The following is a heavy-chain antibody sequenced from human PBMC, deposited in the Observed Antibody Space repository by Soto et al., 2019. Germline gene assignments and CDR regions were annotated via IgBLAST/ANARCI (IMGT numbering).Heavy chain of an antibody. J-gene: IGHJ2*01. V-gene: IGHV3-72*01. CDR3: ASPRGAWDAPLDRFFDF. CDR2: AKSRHQNFAT. Sequence: GGSLRLSCAASGFTFRDHFMDWVRQAPGQGLEWIARAKSRHQNFATQYAESVKGRFTVSRDDRTNSCFLQMNDLTTDDTAVYFCASPRGAWDAPLDRFFDFWGRGTLVTVSS. D-gene: IGHD1-1*01. CDR1: GFTFRDHF.